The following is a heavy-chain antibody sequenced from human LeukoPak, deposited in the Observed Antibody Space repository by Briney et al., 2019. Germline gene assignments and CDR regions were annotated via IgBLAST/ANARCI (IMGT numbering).Heavy chain of an antibody. CDR1: GFTFDEYG. D-gene: IGHD1-26*01. CDR3: ARDKQVGATYFDY. V-gene: IGHV3-20*04. CDR2: INWDGGST. Sequence: GGSLRLSCAASGFTFDEYGMSWVRQAPGKGLEWVSGINWDGGSTGYADSVKGRFTISRDDAKNSLYLQMNSLGAEDTAVYYCARDKQVGATYFDYWGQGTLVTVSS. J-gene: IGHJ4*02.